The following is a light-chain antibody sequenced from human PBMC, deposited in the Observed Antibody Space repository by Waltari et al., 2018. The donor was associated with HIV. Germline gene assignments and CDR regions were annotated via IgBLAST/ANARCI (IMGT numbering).Light chain of an antibody. CDR3: NSRDSSGNHLYWV. CDR1: SLRNYF. J-gene: IGLJ3*02. V-gene: IGLV3-19*01. CDR2: AKK. Sequence: SSVLTQDPAVSVALGQTVRITCQGDSLRNYFASWYQQKPGQAPVLVMSAKKSRPSGIPNRFSGSNSGNTASLTITGAQAEDEADYYCNSRDSSGNHLYWVFGGGTKLTVL.